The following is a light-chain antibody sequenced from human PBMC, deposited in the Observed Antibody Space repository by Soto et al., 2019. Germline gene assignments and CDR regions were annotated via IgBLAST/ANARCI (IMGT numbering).Light chain of an antibody. J-gene: IGKJ4*01. CDR2: DAS. CDR3: QQRSNWLT. CDR1: QSVSSY. Sequence: EIVLTQSPATLSLSPGERATLPCRASQSVSSYLAWYQQKPGQAPRLLTYDASNRATGIPARFSGSGSGTDFTLTISSLEPEDFAVYYCQQRSNWLTFGGGTKVDIK. V-gene: IGKV3-11*01.